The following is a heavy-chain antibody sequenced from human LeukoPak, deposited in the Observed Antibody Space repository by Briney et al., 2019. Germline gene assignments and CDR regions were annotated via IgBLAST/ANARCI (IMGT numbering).Heavy chain of an antibody. V-gene: IGHV1-18*01. Sequence: GASVKVSCKASGYTFTSYGISWVRQAPGQGLEWMGWISAYNGNTNYAQKLQGRVTMTTDTSTSTAYMELRSLRSDDTAVYYCARVSADDYYYYYYYMDVWGKGTTGTVSS. CDR1: GYTFTSYG. D-gene: IGHD1-1*01. CDR3: ARVSADDYYYYYYYMDV. CDR2: ISAYNGNT. J-gene: IGHJ6*03.